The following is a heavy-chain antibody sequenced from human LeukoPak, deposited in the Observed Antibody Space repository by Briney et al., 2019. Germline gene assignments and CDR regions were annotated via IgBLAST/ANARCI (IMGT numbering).Heavy chain of an antibody. CDR1: GFTFSSYA. CDR3: AKVSHGSGSFYGMDV. Sequence: GGSLRLSCAASGFTFSSYAMSWVRQAPGKGLEWASAISGSGGSTYYADSVKGRFTISRDNSKNTLYLQMNSLRAEDTAVYYCAKVSHGSGSFYGMDVWGQGTTVTVSS. D-gene: IGHD3-10*01. J-gene: IGHJ6*02. CDR2: ISGSGGST. V-gene: IGHV3-23*01.